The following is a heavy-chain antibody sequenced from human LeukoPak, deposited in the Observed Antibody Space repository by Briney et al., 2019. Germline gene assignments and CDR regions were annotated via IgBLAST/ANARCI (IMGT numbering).Heavy chain of an antibody. D-gene: IGHD1/OR15-1a*01. V-gene: IGHV4-59*01. CDR2: IYYSGST. Sequence: SETLSLTCTVSGGSISSYYWSWIRQPPGKGLEWIGYIYYSGSTNYNPSLKSRVTISVDTSKNQFSLKLSSVTAADTAVYYCAREEHPPSRAFDIWGQGTMVTVSS. J-gene: IGHJ3*02. CDR1: GGSISSYY. CDR3: AREEHPPSRAFDI.